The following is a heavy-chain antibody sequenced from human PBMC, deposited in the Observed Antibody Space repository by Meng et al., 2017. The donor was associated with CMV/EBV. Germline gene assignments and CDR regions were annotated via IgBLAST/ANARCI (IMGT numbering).Heavy chain of an antibody. J-gene: IGHJ4*02. D-gene: IGHD2-8*02. CDR1: RASLSINLW. CDR2: ISYSGDT. V-gene: IGHV4-4*01. Sequence: CAFSRASLSINLWWSWVRQPPGKGLDWIGQISYSGDTQYNPSLQSRPTISSDPTHNRFSLRLNSVPAADTGVYFCARSPGFWSLDYWGRGTLVTV. CDR3: ARSPGFWSLDY.